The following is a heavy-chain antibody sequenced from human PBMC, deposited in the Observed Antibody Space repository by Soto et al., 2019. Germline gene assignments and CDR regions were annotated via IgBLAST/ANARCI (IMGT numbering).Heavy chain of an antibody. D-gene: IGHD3-10*01. V-gene: IGHV3-23*01. Sequence: EVQLLESGGGLVQPGGSLRLSCAASGFTFSSYAMSWVRQAPGKGLEWVSAISGSGGSTYYADSVKGRFTISRDNSKNTLDLQMNSLRAEDTAVYYRAKDGDYYGSLPVDVRGQGTTVTVSS. CDR1: GFTFSSYA. CDR3: AKDGDYYGSLPVDV. J-gene: IGHJ6*02. CDR2: ISGSGGST.